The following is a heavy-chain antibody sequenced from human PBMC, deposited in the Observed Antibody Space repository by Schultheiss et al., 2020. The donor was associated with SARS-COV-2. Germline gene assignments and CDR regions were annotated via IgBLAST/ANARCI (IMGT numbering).Heavy chain of an antibody. Sequence: SETLSLTCAVYGGSFSGYYWSWIRQHPGKGLEWIGYIYYSGSTYYNPSLKSRVTISVDKSKNQFSLKLSSVTAADTAVYYCARAPYDSSGTYFDYWGQGTLVTVSS. J-gene: IGHJ4*02. CDR3: ARAPYDSSGTYFDY. V-gene: IGHV4-34*01. D-gene: IGHD3-22*01. CDR1: GGSFSGYY. CDR2: IYYSGST.